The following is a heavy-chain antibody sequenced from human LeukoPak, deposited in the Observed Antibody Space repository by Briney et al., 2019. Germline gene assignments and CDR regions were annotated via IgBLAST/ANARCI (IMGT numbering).Heavy chain of an antibody. CDR2: ISSSSSTI. CDR3: ARIDSITIFGVVPRNWFDP. V-gene: IGHV3-48*01. Sequence: GGSLRLSCATSGFTFSSYSMNWVRQAPGKGLEWVSYISSSSSTIYYADSVKGRFTISRDNAKNSLYLQMNSLRAEDTAVYYCARIDSITIFGVVPRNWFDPWGQGTLVTVSS. D-gene: IGHD3-3*01. J-gene: IGHJ5*02. CDR1: GFTFSSYS.